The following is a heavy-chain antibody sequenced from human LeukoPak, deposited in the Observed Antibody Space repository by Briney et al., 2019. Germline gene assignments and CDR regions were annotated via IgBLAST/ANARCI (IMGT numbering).Heavy chain of an antibody. V-gene: IGHV3-23*01. CDR1: GFTFSSYA. J-gene: IGHJ3*02. CDR3: AKVTGLSDYYDSSGYYYNAFDI. Sequence: PGGSLRLSCAASGFTFSSYAMSWVRQAPGEGLEWVSAISGSGGSTAYADSVKGRFTISRDGSKSTLYLEMNSLRGEDTALYYCAKVTGLSDYYDSSGYYYNAFDIWGQGTMVAVSS. D-gene: IGHD3-22*01. CDR2: ISGSGGST.